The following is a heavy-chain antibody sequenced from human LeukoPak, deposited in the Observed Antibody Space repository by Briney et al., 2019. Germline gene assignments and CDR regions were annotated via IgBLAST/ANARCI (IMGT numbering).Heavy chain of an antibody. CDR3: ARHLGTGAWEL. J-gene: IGHJ4*02. D-gene: IGHD1-26*01. Sequence: SETLSLTCTVSGGSISSYYWSWIRQPPGKGLEWIGYIYYSGSTNYNPSLKSRVTISVDTSKNQFSLKLSSVTAADTAVYYCARHLGTGAWELWGQGTLVTVSS. V-gene: IGHV4-59*08. CDR1: GGSISSYY. CDR2: IYYSGST.